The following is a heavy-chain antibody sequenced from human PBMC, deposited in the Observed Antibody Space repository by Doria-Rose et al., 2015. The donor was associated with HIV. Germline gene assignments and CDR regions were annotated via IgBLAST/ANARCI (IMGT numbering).Heavy chain of an antibody. CDR1: GVSLSSPGMG. Sequence: QITLKESGPVLVKPTETLTLTCTASGVSLSSPGMGVSWIRQPPGKDLEWLANIFSDDERSYKTSLKSRLTISRVTSKSQVVLTMTDMDPVDTATYYCARIKSSRWYHKYYFDFWGQGTLVIVSA. CDR2: IFSDDER. D-gene: IGHD6-13*01. V-gene: IGHV2-26*01. CDR3: ARIKSSRWYHKYYFDF. J-gene: IGHJ4*02.